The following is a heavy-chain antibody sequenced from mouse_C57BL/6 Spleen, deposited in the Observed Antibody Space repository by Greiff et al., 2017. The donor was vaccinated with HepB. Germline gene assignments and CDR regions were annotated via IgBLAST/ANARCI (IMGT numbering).Heavy chain of an antibody. CDR3: AREGNLRYFDV. Sequence: VESGGGLVQPGGSLKLSCAASGFTFSDYYMYWVRQTPEKRLEWVAYISNGGGSTYYPDTVKGRFTISRDNAKNTLYLQMSRLKSEDTAMYYCAREGNLRYFDVWGTGTTVTVSS. V-gene: IGHV5-12*01. CDR1: GFTFSDYY. J-gene: IGHJ1*03. CDR2: ISNGGGST.